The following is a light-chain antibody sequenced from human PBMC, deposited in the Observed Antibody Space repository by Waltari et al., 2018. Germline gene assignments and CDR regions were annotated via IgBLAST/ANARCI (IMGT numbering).Light chain of an antibody. V-gene: IGLV2-18*02. J-gene: IGLJ2*01. Sequence: QSALTQPPSVSGSPGQSVTISCSGTSGDIGSYDLVSWYQQPPGTAPKLIIYEVINRPSGVPDRFSGSKSGNTASLTISGLQAEDEADYYCSSFTSSITVVFGGGTKLTVL. CDR2: EVI. CDR1: SGDIGSYDL. CDR3: SSFTSSITVV.